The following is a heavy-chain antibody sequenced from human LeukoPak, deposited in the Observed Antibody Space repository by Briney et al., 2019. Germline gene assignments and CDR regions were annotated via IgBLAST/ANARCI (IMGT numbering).Heavy chain of an antibody. Sequence: PGRSLRLSCAASGFTFSSYGMHWVRQAPGKGLEGVAVIWYDGSNKYYADSVKGRFTISRDNSKNTLYLQMNSLRAEDTAVYYCARDRSTYYYDSSGYYLDYWGQGTLVTVSS. CDR3: ARDRSTYYYDSSGYYLDY. J-gene: IGHJ4*02. CDR1: GFTFSSYG. D-gene: IGHD3-22*01. CDR2: IWYDGSNK. V-gene: IGHV3-33*01.